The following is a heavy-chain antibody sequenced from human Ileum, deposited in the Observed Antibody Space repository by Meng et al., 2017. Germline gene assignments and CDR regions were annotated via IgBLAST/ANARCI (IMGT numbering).Heavy chain of an antibody. CDR3: AGKGYSNPYSYSYGMDV. J-gene: IGHJ6*02. Sequence: GGSLRLSCKGSGYSFTSYWIAWVRQMPGKGLEWMGIIYPGDSDTRYSPSFQGQVTISADKSISTAYLQWSSLKASDTAMYYCAGKGYSNPYSYSYGMDVWGQGTTVTVSS. V-gene: IGHV5-51*01. CDR2: IYPGDSDT. D-gene: IGHD4-11*01. CDR1: GYSFTSYW.